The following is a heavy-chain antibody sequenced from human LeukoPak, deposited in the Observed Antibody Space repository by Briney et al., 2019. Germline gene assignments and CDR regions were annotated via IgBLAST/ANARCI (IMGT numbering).Heavy chain of an antibody. CDR2: ISAYNGNT. J-gene: IGHJ4*02. V-gene: IGHV1-18*04. CDR3: ARDRRGFDY. CDR1: GYTFTSHG. Sequence: GASVKVSFKASGYTFTSHGISWVRQAPGQGLEWMGWISAYNGNTNCAQELQGRVTMTTDTSTSTAYMELRSLRSDDTAVYYCARDRRGFDYWGQGTLVTVSS.